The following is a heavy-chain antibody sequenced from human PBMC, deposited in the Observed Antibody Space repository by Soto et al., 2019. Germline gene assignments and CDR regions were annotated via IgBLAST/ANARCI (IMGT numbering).Heavy chain of an antibody. V-gene: IGHV4-59*13. Sequence: XETLSLTCSVSGDSISSNYWTWIRQPPGKGLEWIGNIYYSGNTNYNPSLKSRVTISVDTSKNQFSLRLTSVTAADTAVYFCARETRRVKQWLGAFDYWGQGVLVTVSS. D-gene: IGHD6-19*01. J-gene: IGHJ4*02. CDR2: IYYSGNT. CDR3: ARETRRVKQWLGAFDY. CDR1: GDSISSNY.